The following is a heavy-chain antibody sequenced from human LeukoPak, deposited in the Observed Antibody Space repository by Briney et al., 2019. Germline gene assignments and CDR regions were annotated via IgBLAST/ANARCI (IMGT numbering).Heavy chain of an antibody. CDR2: IYYSGNT. Sequence: SETLSLTCTVSGGSISSYYWSWTRQPPGKGLEWIGYIYYSGNTNYNPSLKSRVTISVDTSKNQFSLRLSSVTSADTAVYYCARVYYYYYGLDVWGQGTTVTVSS. V-gene: IGHV4-59*01. CDR3: ARVYYYYYGLDV. J-gene: IGHJ6*02. CDR1: GGSISSYY.